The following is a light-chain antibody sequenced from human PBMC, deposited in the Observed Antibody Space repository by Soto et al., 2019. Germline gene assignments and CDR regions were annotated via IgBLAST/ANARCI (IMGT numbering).Light chain of an antibody. CDR3: QTWSTDSRV. V-gene: IGLV4-69*01. CDR2: LNSDGSH. J-gene: IGLJ3*02. CDR1: SGHNSYA. Sequence: QLVLTQPPSASASLGASVKLTCTLSSGHNSYAIAWHQQQPEKGPRYLMKLNSDGSHSNGDGIPDRLAGSISGAERYLTTSSLQAEDEADYYCQTWSTDSRVFGGGAQLTVL.